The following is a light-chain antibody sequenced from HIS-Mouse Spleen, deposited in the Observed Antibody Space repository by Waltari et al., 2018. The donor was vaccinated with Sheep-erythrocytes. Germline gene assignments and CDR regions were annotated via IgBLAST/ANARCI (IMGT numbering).Light chain of an antibody. Sequence: QSVLTQPPSVSGASGQRVTISCTGSSSNIGAGYDVHWYQQLPGTAPKLRIYGNSNRPSGVQYRFSGPRSGPSAAPASTGLQADDEADYSCQSYDSSLSAVVFGGGTKLTDL. V-gene: IGLV1-40*01. CDR3: QSYDSSLSAVV. CDR2: GNS. CDR1: SSNIGAGYD. J-gene: IGLJ2*01.